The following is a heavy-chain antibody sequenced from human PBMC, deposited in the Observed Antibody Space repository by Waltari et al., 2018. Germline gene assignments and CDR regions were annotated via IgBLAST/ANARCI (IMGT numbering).Heavy chain of an antibody. D-gene: IGHD1-26*01. CDR1: GFTFSSYA. CDR2: ISGSGGST. J-gene: IGHJ4*02. Sequence: RLSCAASGFTFSSYAMSWVRQAPGKGLEWVSAISGSGGSTYYADSVKGQFTISRDNSKNTLYLQMNSLRAEDTAVYYCAKLIRAIVGATLYYFDYWGQGTLVTVSS. V-gene: IGHV3-23*01. CDR3: AKLIRAIVGATLYYFDY.